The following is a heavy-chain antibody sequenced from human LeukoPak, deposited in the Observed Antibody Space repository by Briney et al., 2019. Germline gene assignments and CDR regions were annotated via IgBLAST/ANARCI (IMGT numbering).Heavy chain of an antibody. Sequence: PGGSLRLSCSASGFTFSTYAMHWVRQALGKGLEYVSSVSSNVYSTHYADSVKGRFTISRDNAKNSLYLQMNSLRDEDTAVYYCARSIGYCSSTSCYYFDYWGRGTLVTVPS. CDR3: ARSIGYCSSTSCYYFDY. V-gene: IGHV3-64*04. D-gene: IGHD2-2*01. CDR1: GFTFSTYA. CDR2: VSSNVYST. J-gene: IGHJ4*02.